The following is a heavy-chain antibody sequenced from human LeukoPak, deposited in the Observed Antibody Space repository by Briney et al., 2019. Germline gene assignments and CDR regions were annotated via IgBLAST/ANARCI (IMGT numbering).Heavy chain of an antibody. CDR1: GFMFSSNW. V-gene: IGHV4-34*01. CDR3: AGGEVVVAATTHFDY. J-gene: IGHJ4*02. CDR2: INHSGST. Sequence: GSLRLSCAASGFMFSSNWMSWIRQPPGRGLEWIGEINHSGSTNYNPSLKSRVTISVDTSKNQFSLKLSSVTAADTAVYYCAGGEVVVAATTHFDYWGQGTLVTVSS. D-gene: IGHD2-15*01.